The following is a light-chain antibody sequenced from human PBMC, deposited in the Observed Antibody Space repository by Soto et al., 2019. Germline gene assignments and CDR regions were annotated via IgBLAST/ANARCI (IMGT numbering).Light chain of an antibody. J-gene: IGKJ1*01. CDR3: MQATQNGWT. CDR1: QTLVHSDGNTY. CDR2: TIS. Sequence: DIVMTQTPISSPITLGQPPSISCTSSQTLVHSDGNTYLSWLQQRPGQPSRLLIYTISTRSTGVPDRFSGSGAGRDFTLKISRVEAEDVGVYYCMQATQNGWTFGQGTKVDIK. V-gene: IGKV2-24*01.